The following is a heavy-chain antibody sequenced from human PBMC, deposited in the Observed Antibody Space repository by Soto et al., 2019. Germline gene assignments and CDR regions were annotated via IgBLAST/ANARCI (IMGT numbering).Heavy chain of an antibody. J-gene: IGHJ5*02. CDR2: IYYSGST. Sequence: PSETLSLTCTVSGGSISSYYWSWIRQPPGKGLEWIGYIYYSGSTYYNPSLKSLVTISVDRSKNQFSLKLSSVTAADTAVYYCARVPDRWGQGTLVTVSS. D-gene: IGHD2-2*01. V-gene: IGHV4-59*12. CDR3: ARVPDR. CDR1: GGSISSYY.